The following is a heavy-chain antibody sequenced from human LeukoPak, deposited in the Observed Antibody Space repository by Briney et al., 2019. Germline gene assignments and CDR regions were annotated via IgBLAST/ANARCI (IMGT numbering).Heavy chain of an antibody. Sequence: GGSLRLSCAASGFTVSSNYMSWVRQAPGKGLERVSVIYSGGSTYYADSVKGRFTISRDNSKNTLYLQMNSLRAEDTAVYYCARDGYDFWSGYRNNWGQGTLVTVSS. CDR1: GFTVSSNY. J-gene: IGHJ4*02. CDR3: ARDGYDFWSGYRNN. V-gene: IGHV3-66*01. CDR2: IYSGGST. D-gene: IGHD3-3*01.